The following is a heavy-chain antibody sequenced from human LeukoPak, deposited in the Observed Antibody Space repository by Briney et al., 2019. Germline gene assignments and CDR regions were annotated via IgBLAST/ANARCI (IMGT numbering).Heavy chain of an antibody. CDR2: INPNSGGT. D-gene: IGHD2-15*01. CDR1: GYTFTGYY. Sequence: ASVKVSCKASGYTFTGYYMHWVRQAPGQGLEWMGRINPNSGGTNYAQKFQGRVTMTRDTSISTAYMELSRLRSDDTAVYYCARDFRNGYCSGGSCYSGDYLGQGTLVTVSS. J-gene: IGHJ4*02. V-gene: IGHV1-2*06. CDR3: ARDFRNGYCSGGSCYSGDY.